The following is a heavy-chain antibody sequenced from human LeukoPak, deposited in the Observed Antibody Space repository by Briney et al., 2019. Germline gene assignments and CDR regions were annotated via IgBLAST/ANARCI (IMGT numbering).Heavy chain of an antibody. V-gene: IGHV1-46*01. CDR2: INPSGGST. Sequence: ASVKVSCKASGYTFTSYYMHWVRQAPGQGLEWMGIINPSGGSTSYAQKFQGRVTMTRDTSISTAYMELSRLRSDDTAVYYCARDRVVTMVRGVIDEGYWGQGTLVTVSS. CDR3: ARDRVVTMVRGVIDEGY. J-gene: IGHJ4*02. CDR1: GYTFTSYY. D-gene: IGHD3-10*01.